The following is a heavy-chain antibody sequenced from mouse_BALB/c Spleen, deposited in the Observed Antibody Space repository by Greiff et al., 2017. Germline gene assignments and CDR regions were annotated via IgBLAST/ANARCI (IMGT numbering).Heavy chain of an antibody. D-gene: IGHD2-12*01. CDR1: GFTFSDYY. CDR2: ISDGGSYT. V-gene: IGHV5-4*02. J-gene: IGHJ4*01. Sequence: EVQLVESGGGLVKPGGSLKLSCAASGFTFSDYYMYWVRQTPEKRLEWVATISDGGSYTYYPDSVKGRFTISRDNAKNNLYLQMSSLKSEDTAMYYCARGYEDYYAMDYWGQGTSVTVSS. CDR3: ARGYEDYYAMDY.